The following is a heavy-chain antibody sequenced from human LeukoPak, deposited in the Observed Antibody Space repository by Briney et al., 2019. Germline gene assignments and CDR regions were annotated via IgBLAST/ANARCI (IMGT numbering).Heavy chain of an antibody. J-gene: IGHJ4*02. CDR1: GGSISSSNW. Sequence: PSETLSLTCAVSGGSISSSNWWSWVRQPPGKGLEWIGEIYHSGSTNYNPSLKSRVTISVDKSKNQFSLKLSSVTAADTAVYYWARAPYVAYYYGWGSCPDYWGQGTLVTVSS. CDR2: IYHSGST. V-gene: IGHV4-4*02. CDR3: ARAPYVAYYYGWGSCPDY. D-gene: IGHD3-10*01.